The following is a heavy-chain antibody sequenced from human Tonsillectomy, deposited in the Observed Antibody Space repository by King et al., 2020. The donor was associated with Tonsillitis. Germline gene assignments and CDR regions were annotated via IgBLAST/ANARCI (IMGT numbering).Heavy chain of an antibody. Sequence: VQLVESGGGLVEPGGSLRLSCAASGFTFNNAWMNWVRQAPGKGLEWVGRIKSKADGETTDYAAPVKGRFTISRDDLKAMLYLQMNSLKTEDTAVYYSSTLTPVYYSASSDWRDYWGQETLVTVSS. CDR2: IKSKADGETT. V-gene: IGHV3-15*07. D-gene: IGHD3-22*01. J-gene: IGHJ4*02. CDR3: STLTPVYYSASSDWRDY. CDR1: GFTFNNAW.